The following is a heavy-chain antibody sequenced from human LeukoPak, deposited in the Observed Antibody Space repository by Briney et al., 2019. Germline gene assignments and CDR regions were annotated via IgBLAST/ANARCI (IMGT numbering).Heavy chain of an antibody. CDR2: ITGSGGGT. D-gene: IGHD1-26*01. J-gene: IGHJ4*02. V-gene: IGHV3-23*01. CDR1: GFILRNYA. CDR3: AREVGSYQ. Sequence: PGGSLRLSCAASGFILRNYAMNWVRQAPGKGPEWVSSITGSGGGTSYADSVKGRFPISRDNSKSTLYLQLNSLRAEDADVYYCAREVGSYQWGQGTLVTVSS.